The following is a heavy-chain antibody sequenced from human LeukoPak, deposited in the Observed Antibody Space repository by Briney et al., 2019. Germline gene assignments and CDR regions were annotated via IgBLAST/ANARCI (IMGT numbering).Heavy chain of an antibody. V-gene: IGHV3-21*01. CDR2: ISSSSNYI. Sequence: GGSLRLSCAASGFRFSTYWMNWVRQAPGKGLEWVSSISSSSNYIYYADSVKGRFTISRDNAKNSLYLQMNSLRAEDTAVYFCARGGGAFDIWGQGTMVTVSS. CDR3: ARGGGAFDI. CDR1: GFRFSTYW. J-gene: IGHJ3*02. D-gene: IGHD5-12*01.